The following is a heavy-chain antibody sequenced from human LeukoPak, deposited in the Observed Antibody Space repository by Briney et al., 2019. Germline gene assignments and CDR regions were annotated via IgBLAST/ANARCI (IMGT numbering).Heavy chain of an antibody. Sequence: GESLKISCKGSGYSFSNYWIGWVRQMPGKGLEGMAIIYPADSDTRYSPPFEGQVTISADKSINTASLQWSSLKASDTAIYFCVRQRSRSHSDGSGHDAFDFWGQXTMVTVSS. CDR1: GYSFSNYW. V-gene: IGHV5-51*01. D-gene: IGHD3-22*01. J-gene: IGHJ3*01. CDR2: IYPADSDT. CDR3: VRQRSRSHSDGSGHDAFDF.